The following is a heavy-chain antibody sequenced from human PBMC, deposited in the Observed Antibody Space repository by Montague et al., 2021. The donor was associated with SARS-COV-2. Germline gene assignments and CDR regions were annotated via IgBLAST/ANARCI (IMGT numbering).Heavy chain of an antibody. J-gene: IGHJ4*02. D-gene: IGHD3-3*01. Sequence: SETLSPTCTVSGGSISSYYWSWIRQPPGKGLEWIGYIYYSGSTNYNPSLKSRVTISVDTSKNQFSLKLSSVTAADTAVYYCARAPVAHITIFGVVTSFDYWGQGTLVTVSS. CDR3: ARAPVAHITIFGVVTSFDY. CDR2: IYYSGST. CDR1: GGSISSYY. V-gene: IGHV4-59*01.